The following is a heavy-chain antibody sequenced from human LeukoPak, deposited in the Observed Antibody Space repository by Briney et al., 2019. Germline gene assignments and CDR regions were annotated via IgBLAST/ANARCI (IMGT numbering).Heavy chain of an antibody. V-gene: IGHV3-74*01. D-gene: IGHD5/OR15-5a*01. CDR1: GFTFSSYW. Sequence: GGSLRLSCAASGFTFSSYWMHWVRQAPGKGLVWDSRINSDGSSTSYADSVKGRFTISRDNAKNTLSLQMNSLRAEDTAVYYCAREVVGRFYDRGGPGAFDYWGQGTLVTVSS. CDR3: AREVVGRFYDRGGPGAFDY. J-gene: IGHJ4*02. CDR2: INSDGSST.